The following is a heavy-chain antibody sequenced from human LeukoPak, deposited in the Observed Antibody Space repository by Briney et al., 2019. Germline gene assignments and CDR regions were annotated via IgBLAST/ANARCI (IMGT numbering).Heavy chain of an antibody. CDR1: GGSFSNYY. CDR3: ARGRKSITYYYDSSGYYYSY. CDR2: INHSGST. V-gene: IGHV4-34*01. J-gene: IGHJ4*02. Sequence: SETLSLTCAVYGGSFSNYYWSWIRQPPGKGLEWIGEINHSGSTNYNPSLKSRVTISVDTSKNQFSLKPTSVTAADTAVYYCARGRKSITYYYDSSGYYYSYWGQGTLVAVSS. D-gene: IGHD3-22*01.